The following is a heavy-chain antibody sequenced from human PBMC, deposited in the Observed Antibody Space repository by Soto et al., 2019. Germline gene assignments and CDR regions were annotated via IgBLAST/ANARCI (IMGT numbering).Heavy chain of an antibody. CDR3: AKEGRITIFGVVSEPPHY. CDR1: GFTFSSYA. J-gene: IGHJ4*02. CDR2: ISGSGGST. D-gene: IGHD3-3*01. V-gene: IGHV3-23*01. Sequence: GGSLRLSCAASGFTFSSYAMSWVRQAPGKGLEWVSAISGSGGSTYYADSVKGRFTISRDNSKNTLYLQMNSLRAEDTAVYYCAKEGRITIFGVVSEPPHYWGQGTLVTVSS.